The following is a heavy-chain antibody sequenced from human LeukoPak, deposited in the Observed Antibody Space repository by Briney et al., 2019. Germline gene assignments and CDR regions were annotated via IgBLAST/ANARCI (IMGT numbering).Heavy chain of an antibody. V-gene: IGHV3-23*01. Sequence: GGCLRLSCAASGSTFSNYTKHWVRKAPGKGLEWVSANSGSGGSTYYADSVKGRFTISRDNSKNTLYLQMNSLRAEDTAVYYCAKEDHSGSYYYFDYWGQGTLVTVSS. J-gene: IGHJ4*02. D-gene: IGHD1-26*01. CDR3: AKEDHSGSYYYFDY. CDR1: GSTFSNYT. CDR2: NSGSGGST.